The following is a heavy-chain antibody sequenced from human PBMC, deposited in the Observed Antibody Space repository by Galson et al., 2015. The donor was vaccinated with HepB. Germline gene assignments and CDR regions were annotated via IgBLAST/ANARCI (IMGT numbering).Heavy chain of an antibody. Sequence: SLRLSCAASGFTFSSYAMSWVRQAPGKGLEWVSAISGSGGSTYYADSVKGRFTISRDNSKNTLYLQMNSLRAEDTAVYYCAKAPLLYTAPDYWGQGTLVTVSS. J-gene: IGHJ4*02. CDR1: GFTFSSYA. CDR2: ISGSGGST. CDR3: AKAPLLYTAPDY. V-gene: IGHV3-23*01. D-gene: IGHD5-18*01.